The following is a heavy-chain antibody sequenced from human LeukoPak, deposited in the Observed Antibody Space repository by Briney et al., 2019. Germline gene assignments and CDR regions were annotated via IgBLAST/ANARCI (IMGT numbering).Heavy chain of an antibody. CDR2: ISYDGRNN. Sequence: LVESGGGVVQPGRSLRLSCAASGFIFSSYSMHWVRQAPGKGLEWVALISYDGRNNYYADSVKGRFTISRDNAKNSLYLQMNTLRAEDTAVYYCARDCCASGSHDYWGQGALVTVSS. J-gene: IGHJ4*02. CDR1: GFIFSSYS. D-gene: IGHD3-10*01. CDR3: ARDCCASGSHDY. V-gene: IGHV3-30-3*01.